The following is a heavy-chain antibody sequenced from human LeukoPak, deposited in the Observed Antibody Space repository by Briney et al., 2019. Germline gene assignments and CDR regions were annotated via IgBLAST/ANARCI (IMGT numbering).Heavy chain of an antibody. Sequence: GGSLRLSCTASGFTFSSFWMSWVRQAPGKGLEWVANIKQDGSEKYYVDSVKGRFTISRDNAKNSLYLQMNSLRAEDTAVYYRARATTSFDYWGQGTLVTVSS. CDR2: IKQDGSEK. V-gene: IGHV3-7*04. CDR1: GFTFSSFW. CDR3: ARATTSFDY. J-gene: IGHJ4*02. D-gene: IGHD1-14*01.